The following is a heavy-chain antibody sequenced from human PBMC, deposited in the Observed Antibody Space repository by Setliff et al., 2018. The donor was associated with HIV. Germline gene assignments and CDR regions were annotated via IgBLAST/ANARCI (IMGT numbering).Heavy chain of an antibody. D-gene: IGHD3-22*01. CDR1: GVSFNSYY. CDR3: ARGSYHDSSPLANDY. CDR2: INHNGTT. Sequence: PSQTLSLTCAVYGVSFNSYYWTWIRQPPGKGLEWIGEINHNGTTSYNSSLKSRVTMSIDTSKSQFSLKLSSVTAADTAVYYCARGSYHDSSPLANDYGDRGKMVTVSS. J-gene: IGHJ4*02. V-gene: IGHV4-34*01.